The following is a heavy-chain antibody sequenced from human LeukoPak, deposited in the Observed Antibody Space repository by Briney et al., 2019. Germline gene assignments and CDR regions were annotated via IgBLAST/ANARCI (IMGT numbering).Heavy chain of an antibody. D-gene: IGHD3-22*01. CDR3: AKDYYDSSGYDSPRFDY. CDR1: GFTFSSYA. V-gene: IGHV3-23*01. J-gene: IGHJ4*02. CDR2: ISGSGGTT. Sequence: GSLRLSCAASGFTFSSYAMSWVRQAPGKGLEWVSVISGSGGTTYYADSVKGRSTMSRDNSKNTLYLHMNSLRAEDTAVYYCAKDYYDSSGYDSPRFDYWGQGTLLTVSS.